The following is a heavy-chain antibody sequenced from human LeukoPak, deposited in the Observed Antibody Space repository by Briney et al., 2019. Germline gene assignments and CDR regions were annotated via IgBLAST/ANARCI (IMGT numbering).Heavy chain of an antibody. CDR1: GGSTTSYY. J-gene: IGHJ4*02. V-gene: IGHV4-30-4*01. Sequence: PSETLSLTCTVSGGSTTSYYWSWIRQPPGKGLEWIGYIYYSGSTYYNPSLKSRVTISVDTSKNQFSLKLSSVTVADTAVYYCARARSNTFDYWGQGTLVTVSS. D-gene: IGHD2/OR15-2a*01. CDR2: IYYSGST. CDR3: ARARSNTFDY.